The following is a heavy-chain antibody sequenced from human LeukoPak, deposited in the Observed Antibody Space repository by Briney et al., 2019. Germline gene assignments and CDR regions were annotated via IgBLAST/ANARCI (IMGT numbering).Heavy chain of an antibody. CDR2: ISHDGTGK. CDR3: VRDQGS. V-gene: IGHV3-30-3*01. CDR1: GFTFSTYA. J-gene: IGHJ5*02. Sequence: PGRSLRLSCVVSGFTFSTYAMYWVRQAPGKGLEWVAIISHDGTGKYYAGSVKGRFTISRDNSKSTLYPQMNSLRIEDTAMYYCVRDQGSWGQGTLVTVSS.